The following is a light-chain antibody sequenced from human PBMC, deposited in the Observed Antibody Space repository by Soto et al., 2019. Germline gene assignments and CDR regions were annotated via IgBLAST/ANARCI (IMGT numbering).Light chain of an antibody. Sequence: SALTQPASVSGSPGQSITISCTGTISDVGGYQYVSWFQQHPGKAPKLMIYDVSDRPSGVSSRFSGSKSGNTASLTISGLQSEDEADYYCSSYTSDFTIIFGGGTKLTVL. CDR1: ISDVGGYQY. J-gene: IGLJ2*01. V-gene: IGLV2-14*03. CDR3: SSYTSDFTII. CDR2: DVS.